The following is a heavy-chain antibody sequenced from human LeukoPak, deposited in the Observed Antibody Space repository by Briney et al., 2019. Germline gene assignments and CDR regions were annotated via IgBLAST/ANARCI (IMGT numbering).Heavy chain of an antibody. CDR3: ARATYDSSGYSDAFDI. J-gene: IGHJ3*02. Sequence: NPSETLSLTCAVSGGSISSSNWWSWVRQPPGKGLEWIGEIYHSGSTNYNPSLKSRVTISVDKSKNQFSLKLSSVTAADTAVYYCARATYDSSGYSDAFDIWGQGTMVTVSS. CDR2: IYHSGST. CDR1: GGSISSSNW. V-gene: IGHV4-4*02. D-gene: IGHD3-22*01.